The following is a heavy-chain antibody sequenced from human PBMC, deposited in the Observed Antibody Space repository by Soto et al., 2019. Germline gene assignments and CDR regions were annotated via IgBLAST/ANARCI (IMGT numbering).Heavy chain of an antibody. CDR3: AGDTYGLDV. Sequence: QVQMQESGPGLVKPSETLSLTCTVSGASINNYYYNWVRQPPGKGLEWIGSIHYSGTTHYNPSLESRVTISRVAARNQFSLRLRSVTAADAAVYYCAGDTYGLDVWGQGTTVTVSS. CDR1: GASINNYY. V-gene: IGHV4-59*01. J-gene: IGHJ6*02. CDR2: IHYSGTT.